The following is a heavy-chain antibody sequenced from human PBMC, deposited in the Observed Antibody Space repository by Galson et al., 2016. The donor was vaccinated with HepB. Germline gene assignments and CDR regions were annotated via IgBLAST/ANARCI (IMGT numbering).Heavy chain of an antibody. CDR2: IIPVFGSA. CDR1: GGTFGSYA. J-gene: IGHJ6*02. Sequence: SVKVSCKASGGTFGSYAVSWVRQAPGQGLEWMGGIIPVFGSAYYAQNFQGRVTLTADESTSTVYMELRSLRSEDTAVFFCARDRDYCSRGRCYYQGMDVWGQGTTVTVSS. CDR3: ARDRDYCSRGRCYYQGMDV. V-gene: IGHV1-69*13. D-gene: IGHD2-15*01.